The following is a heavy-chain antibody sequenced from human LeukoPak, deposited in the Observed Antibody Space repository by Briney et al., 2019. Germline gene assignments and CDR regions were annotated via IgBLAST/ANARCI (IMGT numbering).Heavy chain of an antibody. J-gene: IGHJ4*02. CDR1: GSSFSDFW. CDR3: AIGRGGQQLGHY. Sequence: GESLQISCQGSGSSFSDFWIVWVRPMPGQGLEWMGIIYPGDSDTRYSPSFQGQVTISADKSISTAYLQWSSLKAADTAMHYCAIGRGGQQLGHYWGQGTLVTVSS. D-gene: IGHD6-13*01. V-gene: IGHV5-51*01. CDR2: IYPGDSDT.